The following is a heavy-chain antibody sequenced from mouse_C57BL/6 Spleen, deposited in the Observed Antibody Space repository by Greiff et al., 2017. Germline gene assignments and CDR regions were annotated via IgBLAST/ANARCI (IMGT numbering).Heavy chain of an antibody. D-gene: IGHD1-1*01. CDR2: IRNKANNHAT. J-gene: IGHJ1*03. CDR1: GFTFSDAW. CDR3: TRGSDWYFDV. Sequence: EVQRVESGGGLVQPGGSMKLSCAASGFTFSDAWMDWVRQSPEKGLEWVAEIRNKANNHATYYAESVKGRFTISRDDSKSSVYLQMNSLRAEDTGIYYCTRGSDWYFDVWGTGTTVTVSS. V-gene: IGHV6-6*01.